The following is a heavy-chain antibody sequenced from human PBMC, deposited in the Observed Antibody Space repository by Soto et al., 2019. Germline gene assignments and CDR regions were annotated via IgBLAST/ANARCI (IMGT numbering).Heavy chain of an antibody. CDR1: GGSFSGNY. D-gene: IGHD3-3*01. CDR2: IKHSGST. Sequence: PSETLSLTCDVYGGSFSGNYWSWIRQPPGKGLEWIGDIKHSGSTNYNPSLKSRVTLSIDTSKNQFSLKVSSVTAGDTAVYYCARGGLRFLEWVPWGQGTLVTVSS. J-gene: IGHJ5*02. CDR3: ARGGLRFLEWVP. V-gene: IGHV4-34*01.